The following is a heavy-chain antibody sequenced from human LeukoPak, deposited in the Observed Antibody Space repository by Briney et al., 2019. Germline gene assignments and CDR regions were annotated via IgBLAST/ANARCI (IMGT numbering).Heavy chain of an antibody. V-gene: IGHV1-69*13. CDR1: GYTFTSYA. CDR2: IIPIFGTA. Sequence: SVKVSCKASGYTFTSYAISWVRQAPGQGLEWMGGIIPIFGTANYAQKFQGRVTITADESTSTAYMELSSLRSEDTAVYYCARDRIATRPEGGYYGMDVWGQGTTVTVSS. D-gene: IGHD6-6*01. CDR3: ARDRIATRPEGGYYGMDV. J-gene: IGHJ6*02.